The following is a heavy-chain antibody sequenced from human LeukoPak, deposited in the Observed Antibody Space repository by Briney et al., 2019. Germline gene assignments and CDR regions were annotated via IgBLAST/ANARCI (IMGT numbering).Heavy chain of an antibody. V-gene: IGHV3-33*01. J-gene: IGHJ4*02. Sequence: PGGSLRLSCAASGFTFSDYGIHWVRQAPGKGLEWVAVVWPDGSKTYFEDSVKGRFTISRDNSKNTLYLQMNSLRAEDTAVYYCSRGEGDCSRTSCKLHYWGQGTLVTVSS. CDR1: GFTFSDYG. D-gene: IGHD2-2*01. CDR3: SRGEGDCSRTSCKLHY. CDR2: VWPDGSKT.